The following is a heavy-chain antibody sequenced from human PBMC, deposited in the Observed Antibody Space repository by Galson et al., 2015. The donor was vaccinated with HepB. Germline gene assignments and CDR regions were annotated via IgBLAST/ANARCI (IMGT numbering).Heavy chain of an antibody. J-gene: IGHJ2*01. CDR3: ARAQGIYWDFDL. CDR1: GYTFINYY. V-gene: IGHV1-46*01. CDR2: INPSGGST. D-gene: IGHD2-15*01. Sequence: SVKVSCKASGYTFINYYMHWVRQAPGQGLEWMGMINPSGGSTTYVQKFQGRVTMTTDTSTSTVYMELSSLRSEDTAVYYCARAQGIYWDFDLWGRGTLVTVPS.